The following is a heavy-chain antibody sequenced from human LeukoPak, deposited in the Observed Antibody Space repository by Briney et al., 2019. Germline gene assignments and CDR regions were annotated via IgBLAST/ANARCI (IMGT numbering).Heavy chain of an antibody. Sequence: GASVKVSCKASGYTFTNYFLHWLRQAPGQGLEWMGWINSNSGGTHYAQKFQGRVTMTRDTSINTAYMELSRLRSDDTAVYYCAGDSFGYDNDFDYWGQGTLVTVSS. V-gene: IGHV1-2*02. CDR2: INSNSGGT. D-gene: IGHD2-15*01. CDR3: AGDSFGYDNDFDY. J-gene: IGHJ4*02. CDR1: GYTFTNYF.